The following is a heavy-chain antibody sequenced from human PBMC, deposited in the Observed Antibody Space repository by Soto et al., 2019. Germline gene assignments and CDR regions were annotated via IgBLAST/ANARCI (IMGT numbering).Heavy chain of an antibody. J-gene: IGHJ4*02. Sequence: QVQLVESGGGLVKPGGSLRLSCATSGFTFSDYYMSWVRQAPGKGLEWVSYISSSSTYTNYADSVKGRFTISRDNAKNSLYLQMNSLSAEDTAVYYCAGKQWEPAGNFYFDYWGQGPLATVSS. CDR3: AGKQWEPAGNFYFDY. V-gene: IGHV3-11*06. D-gene: IGHD1-26*01. CDR1: GFTFSDYY. CDR2: ISSSSTYT.